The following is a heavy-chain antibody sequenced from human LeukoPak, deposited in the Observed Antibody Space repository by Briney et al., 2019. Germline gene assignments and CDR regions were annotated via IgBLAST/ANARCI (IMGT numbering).Heavy chain of an antibody. D-gene: IGHD2-2*01. J-gene: IGHJ4*02. CDR1: GFTFSSYV. CDR3: AKANTPLTTSCPFDY. CDR2: IRYDGSNK. V-gene: IGHV3-30*02. Sequence: PGGSLRLSCAASGFTFSSYVMHWVRQAPGKGLEWVAFIRYDGSNKYYADSVKGRFTISRDNSKNTLYLQMNSLRAEDTAVYYCAKANTPLTTSCPFDYWGQGTLVTVSS.